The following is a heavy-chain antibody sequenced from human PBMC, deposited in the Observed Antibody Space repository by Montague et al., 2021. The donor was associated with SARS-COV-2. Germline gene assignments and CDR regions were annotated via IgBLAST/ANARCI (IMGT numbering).Heavy chain of an antibody. CDR3: ATYREGYGGKGT. V-gene: IGHV4-59*03. CDR2: INYNGET. Sequence: SETLSLTCSVSGGLTSHYHWSWIRQPPGKGLEWIGYINYNGETHHNPSLNGRVTLSVDTSKNQFSLSEMSVTPADTAVYFCATYREGYGGKGTWGQGSLVTVSS. J-gene: IGHJ4*02. CDR1: GGLTSHYH. D-gene: IGHD4-23*01.